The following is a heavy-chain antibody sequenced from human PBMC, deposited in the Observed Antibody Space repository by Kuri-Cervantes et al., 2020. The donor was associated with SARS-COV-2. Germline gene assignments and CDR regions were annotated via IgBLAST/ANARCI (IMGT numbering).Heavy chain of an antibody. D-gene: IGHD2-2*01. CDR2: IIPIFGTA. CDR3: ASRYCSSTSCREYFQH. CDR1: GGTISSSA. J-gene: IGHJ1*01. V-gene: IGHV1-69*06. Sequence: SVKVSCKAGGTISSSAISWVRQAPGQGLEWMGRIIPIFGTANYAQKFQGRVTIIADKSTSTAYMELSSPRSEDTAVYYCASRYCSSTSCREYFQHWGQGTLVTVSS.